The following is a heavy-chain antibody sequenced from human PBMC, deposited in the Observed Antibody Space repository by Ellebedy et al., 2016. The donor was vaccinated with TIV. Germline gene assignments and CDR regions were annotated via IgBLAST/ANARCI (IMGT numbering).Heavy chain of an antibody. J-gene: IGHJ4*02. CDR3: VVGRRYYDSSGYSHYYFDY. CDR2: IYYSGST. CDR1: GGSISSSSYN. V-gene: IGHV4-39*07. D-gene: IGHD3-22*01. Sequence: SETLSLTCTVSGGSISSSSYNWGWIRQPPGKGLEWIGSIYYSGSTYYNPSLKSRVTISVDTSKNQFSLKLSSVTAADTAVYYCVVGRRYYDSSGYSHYYFDYWGQGTLVTVSS.